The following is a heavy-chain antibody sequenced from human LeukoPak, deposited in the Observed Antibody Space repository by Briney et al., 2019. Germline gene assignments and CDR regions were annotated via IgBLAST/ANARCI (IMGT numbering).Heavy chain of an antibody. CDR3: ARVGYYDFWTTYYEGSDY. D-gene: IGHD3-3*01. J-gene: IGHJ4*02. CDR2: ISAYNGDT. Sequence: ASVKVSCKASGYSFNSYGFIWVRQAPGQGLEYMGWISAYNGDTNYAQRLQGRVTLTTDTPTNTAYMELRSLRSDDTAVYYCARVGYYDFWTTYYEGSDYWGQGTLVTVSS. V-gene: IGHV1-18*01. CDR1: GYSFNSYG.